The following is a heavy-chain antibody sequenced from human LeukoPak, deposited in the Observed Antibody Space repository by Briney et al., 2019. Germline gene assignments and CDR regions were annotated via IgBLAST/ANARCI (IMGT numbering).Heavy chain of an antibody. CDR3: VKAAMITFGGVIDRFDY. Sequence: GGSLRHSCSASWFTFSIYAMHWVRQAPGEGVEYVSAISSNGGSTYSADSVKGRFTISRDNSKNTLYLQMSSLRAEDTAVYYCVKAAMITFGGVIDRFDYWGQGTLVTVSS. D-gene: IGHD3-16*02. V-gene: IGHV3-64D*06. CDR1: WFTFSIYA. J-gene: IGHJ4*02. CDR2: ISSNGGST.